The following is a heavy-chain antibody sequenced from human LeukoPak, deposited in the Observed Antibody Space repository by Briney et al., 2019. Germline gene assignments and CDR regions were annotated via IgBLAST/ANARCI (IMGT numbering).Heavy chain of an antibody. CDR3: ATGGYNWNYGYSAECFQH. CDR1: GGTFSSYA. CDR2: LIPIFGTA. D-gene: IGHD1-7*01. Sequence: SVKVSCKASGGTFSSYAIGWVRQAPGQGLEWMGGLIPIFGTANYAQKFQGRVTITTYESTSTAYMELSSLRSEDTAVYSCATGGYNWNYGYSAECFQHWGQGTLVTVSS. V-gene: IGHV1-69*05. J-gene: IGHJ1*01.